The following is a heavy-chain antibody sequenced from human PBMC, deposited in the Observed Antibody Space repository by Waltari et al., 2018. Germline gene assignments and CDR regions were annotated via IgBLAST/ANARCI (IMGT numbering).Heavy chain of an antibody. CDR3: ARDGYSSISYYFDY. Sequence: QVQLQESGPGLVKPSETLSLTCTVSGGSISSYYWSWIRQLAGKGLEWIGRIYTSGSTNYNPSLKSRVTMSVDTSKNQFSLKLSSVTAADTAVYYCARDGYSSISYYFDYWGQGTLVTVSS. CDR1: GGSISSYY. CDR2: IYTSGST. J-gene: IGHJ4*02. D-gene: IGHD6-13*01. V-gene: IGHV4-4*07.